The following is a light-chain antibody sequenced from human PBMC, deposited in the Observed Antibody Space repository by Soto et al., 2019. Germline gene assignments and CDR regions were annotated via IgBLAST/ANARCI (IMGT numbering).Light chain of an antibody. V-gene: IGLV1-47*01. Sequence: QSVLTQPPSASGTPGQSLTISCSGSSSNIGSHFVYWYQHLPGTAPKLLIFRDGQRPSGVPARFFGSKSGTSASLAITGLLSEDEADYYCAGLVQSRTGGVFGGGTTLTVL. CDR1: SSNIGSHF. CDR3: AGLVQSRTGGV. J-gene: IGLJ3*02. CDR2: RDG.